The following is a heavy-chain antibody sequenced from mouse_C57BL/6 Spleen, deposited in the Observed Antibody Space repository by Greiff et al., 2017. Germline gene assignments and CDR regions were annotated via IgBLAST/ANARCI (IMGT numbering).Heavy chain of an antibody. CDR3: ARGLYWYFDV. Sequence: VKLMESGAELVKPGASVKISCKASGYAFSSYWMNWVKQRPGKGLEWIGQIYPGDGDTNYNGKFKGKATLTADKSSSTAYMQLSSLTSEDSAVYFCARGLYWYFDVWGTGTTVTVSS. J-gene: IGHJ1*03. CDR1: GYAFSSYW. CDR2: IYPGDGDT. V-gene: IGHV1-80*01.